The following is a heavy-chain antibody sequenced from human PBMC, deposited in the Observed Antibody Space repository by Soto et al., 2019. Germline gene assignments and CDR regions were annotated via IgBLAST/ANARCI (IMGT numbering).Heavy chain of an antibody. CDR3: AKDRGYCSGGSCLHDAFDI. J-gene: IGHJ3*02. Sequence: GGSLRLSCAASGFTFSSYAMSWVRQAPGKGLEWVSAISVSGDSTYYADSVKGRFTISRDNSKNTLYLQMNSLRAEDTAVYYCAKDRGYCSGGSCLHDAFDIWGQGTMVTVSS. D-gene: IGHD2-15*01. CDR2: ISVSGDST. V-gene: IGHV3-23*01. CDR1: GFTFSSYA.